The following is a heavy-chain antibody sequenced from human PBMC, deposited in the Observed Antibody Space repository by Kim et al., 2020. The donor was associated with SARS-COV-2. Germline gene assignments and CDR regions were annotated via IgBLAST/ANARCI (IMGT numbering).Heavy chain of an antibody. D-gene: IGHD3-3*01. CDR2: IRSNAHGGAT. CDR3: TRGRDFWSGSYYYFY. V-gene: IGHV3-49*04. Sequence: GGSLRLSCTASGFSFIDYAVSWVRQAPGKGLEWLAFIRSNAHGGATEYAATVKGRVIISRDDSKIFAYLPVNSLKTADTAVYYCTRGRDFWSGSYYYFY. J-gene: IGHJ6*01. CDR1: GFSFIDYA.